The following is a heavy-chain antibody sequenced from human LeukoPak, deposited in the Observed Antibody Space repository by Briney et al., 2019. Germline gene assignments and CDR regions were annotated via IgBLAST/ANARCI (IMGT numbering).Heavy chain of an antibody. D-gene: IGHD3-10*01. V-gene: IGHV3-11*06. CDR2: ISSSSSYT. CDR1: GFTFSDYY. CDR3: ARSPSMVRGVITFFDY. J-gene: IGHJ4*02. Sequence: PGGSLRLSCAASGFTFSDYYMSWIRQAPGKGLEWVSYISSSSSYTNYADSVKGRFTISRDNAKNSLYLQMNSLRAEDTAVYHCARSPSMVRGVITFFDYWGQGTLVTVSS.